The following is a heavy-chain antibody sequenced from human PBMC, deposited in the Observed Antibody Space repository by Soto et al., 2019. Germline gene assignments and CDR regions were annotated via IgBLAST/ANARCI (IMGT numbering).Heavy chain of an antibody. Sequence: GASVKVSCKASGYTFTSYGVNWVRQAAGQGLEWMGWMNPNTGNTGSAQKFQGRVTMTRNTSISTAYMELSSLTSEDTAVYYCARADRSGSGSYYFDSWGQGTLVTVSS. CDR3: ARADRSGSGSYYFDS. J-gene: IGHJ4*02. V-gene: IGHV1-8*01. CDR1: GYTFTSYG. D-gene: IGHD3-10*01. CDR2: MNPNTGNT.